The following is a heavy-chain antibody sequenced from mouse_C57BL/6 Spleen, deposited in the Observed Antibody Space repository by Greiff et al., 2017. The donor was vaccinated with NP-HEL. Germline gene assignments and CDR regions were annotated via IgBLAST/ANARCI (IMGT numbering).Heavy chain of an antibody. D-gene: IGHD1-1*01. Sequence: EVKLMESGGGLVQPGGSLSLSCAASGFTFTDYYMSWVRQPPGKALEWLGFIRNKANGYTTEYSASVKGRFTISRANSQSILHLQMNALRAEDSATYDCERCPVVATGAMDYWGQGTSVTVSS. CDR2: IRNKANGYTT. J-gene: IGHJ4*01. V-gene: IGHV7-3*01. CDR3: ERCPVVATGAMDY. CDR1: GFTFTDYY.